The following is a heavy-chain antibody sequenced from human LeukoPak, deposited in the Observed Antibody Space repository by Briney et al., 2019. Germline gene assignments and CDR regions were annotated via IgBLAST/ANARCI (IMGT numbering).Heavy chain of an antibody. CDR1: GFTFSSYS. V-gene: IGHV3-9*01. J-gene: IGHJ4*02. CDR2: ISWNSGNI. CDR3: AKDYYYDSSGVFDY. D-gene: IGHD3-22*01. Sequence: PGGSLRLSCAASGFTFSSYSMNWVRQAPGKGLEWVSGISWNSGNIGYADSVKGRFTISRDNAKNSLYLQMNSLRAEDTALYYCAKDYYYDSSGVFDYWGQGTLVTVSS.